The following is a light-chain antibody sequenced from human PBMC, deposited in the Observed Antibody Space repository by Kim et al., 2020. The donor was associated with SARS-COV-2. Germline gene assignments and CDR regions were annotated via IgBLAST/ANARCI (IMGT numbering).Light chain of an antibody. J-gene: IGLJ3*02. CDR3: SSYTSSRTLV. V-gene: IGLV2-14*03. Sequence: GQSITISCPGTSSDIGAYNGVSWYQQHPGKPPKLIIHDVSNRPSGISTRFSGSKSGNTASLTIFGLQAEDEADYYCSSYTSSRTLVFGGGTQLTVL. CDR2: DVS. CDR1: SSDIGAYNG.